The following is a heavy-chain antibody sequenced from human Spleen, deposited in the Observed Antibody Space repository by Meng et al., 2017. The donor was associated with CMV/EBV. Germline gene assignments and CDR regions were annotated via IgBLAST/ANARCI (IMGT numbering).Heavy chain of an antibody. CDR1: GFSFERYG. Sequence: GESLKISCAASGFSFERYGINWVRQAPGKGLEWVASVSSSGTYIYYADSVKGRFTISRDNAKDSLYLQMSSLRVEDTAVYFCARDADHTAPRRLDLWGQGSLVTVSS. V-gene: IGHV3-21*01. D-gene: IGHD6-6*01. CDR2: VSSSGTYI. J-gene: IGHJ5*02. CDR3: ARDADHTAPRRLDL.